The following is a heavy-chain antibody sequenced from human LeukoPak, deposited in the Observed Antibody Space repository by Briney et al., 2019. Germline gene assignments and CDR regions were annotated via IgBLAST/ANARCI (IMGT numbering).Heavy chain of an antibody. V-gene: IGHV3-30*02. CDR2: IWYDGSNK. CDR3: AKVGSTNGMDV. J-gene: IGHJ6*02. D-gene: IGHD1-26*01. CDR1: GFTFSSYG. Sequence: GGSLRLSCAASGFTFSSYGMHWVRQAPGKGLEWVAVIWYDGSNKYYADSVKGRFTISRDNSKNTLYLQMNSLRAEDTAVYYCAKVGSTNGMDVWGQGTTVTVSS.